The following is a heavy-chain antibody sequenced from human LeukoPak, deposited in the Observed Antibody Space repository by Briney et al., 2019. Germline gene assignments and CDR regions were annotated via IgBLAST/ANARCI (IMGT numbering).Heavy chain of an antibody. CDR1: GGSFSGYY. Sequence: PSETLSLTCAVHGGSFSGYYWSWIRQPPGKGLEWIGEFSQSGGTNYNPSLKSRVTISIDTSKNQFSLKLSSVTAADTAVYYCARGKGDSNSRYYFNWFDPWGQGTLVTVSS. CDR2: FSQSGGT. V-gene: IGHV4-34*01. D-gene: IGHD3-22*01. CDR3: ARGKGDSNSRYYFNWFDP. J-gene: IGHJ5*02.